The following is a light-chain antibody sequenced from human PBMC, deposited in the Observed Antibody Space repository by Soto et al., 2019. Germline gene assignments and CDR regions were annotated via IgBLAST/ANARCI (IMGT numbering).Light chain of an antibody. CDR1: SSDVGYFEY. CDR3: SSFTATSTYV. V-gene: IGLV2-14*01. Sequence: QSALTQPASVSGSPGQSITINCTGSSSDVGYFEYVSWFQQHPDKAPRLIIYEVTNRPSGISNRFSGSKSGDTAPLTISGLRAEDEADYYCSSFTATSTYVFGTGTKVTVL. CDR2: EVT. J-gene: IGLJ1*01.